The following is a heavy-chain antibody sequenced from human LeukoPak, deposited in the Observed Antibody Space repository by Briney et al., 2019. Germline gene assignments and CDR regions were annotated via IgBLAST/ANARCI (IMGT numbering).Heavy chain of an antibody. J-gene: IGHJ5*02. CDR2: IYYSGST. CDR1: GGSISSSSYY. V-gene: IGHV4-39*01. Sequence: SETLSLTCTVSGGSISSSSYYWGWIRQPPGKGLEWIGSIYYSGSTYYNPSLKSRVTISVDTSKNQFSLKLSSVTAADTAVYYCARHAGSNWSDPWGQGTLVTVSS. CDR3: ARHAGSNWSDP.